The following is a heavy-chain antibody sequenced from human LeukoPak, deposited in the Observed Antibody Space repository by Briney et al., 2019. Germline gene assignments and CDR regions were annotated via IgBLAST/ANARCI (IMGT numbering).Heavy chain of an antibody. Sequence: GGSLRLSCAASGFTFRSYSMIWVREAPGEGLEGGSYISSSSSTIYYADSVKGRFTISRDNAKNSLYLQMNGLRDEDTAVYYCARGNPFDYWGQGTLVTVSS. D-gene: IGHD1-14*01. CDR2: ISSSSSTI. V-gene: IGHV3-48*02. J-gene: IGHJ4*02. CDR3: ARGNPFDY. CDR1: GFTFRSYS.